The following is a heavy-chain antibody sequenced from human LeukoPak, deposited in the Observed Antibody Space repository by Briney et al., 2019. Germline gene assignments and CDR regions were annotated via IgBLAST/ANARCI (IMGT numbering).Heavy chain of an antibody. Sequence: ASVKVSCKASGYTFTSYAMNWVRQAPGQGLEWMGWINTNTGNPTYAQGFTGRFVFSLDTSVSTAYLQLSSLKAEDTAVYYCARDADYYGSGSYFDWGQGTLVTVSS. CDR3: ARDADYYGSGSYFD. V-gene: IGHV7-4-1*02. J-gene: IGHJ4*02. CDR2: INTNTGNP. D-gene: IGHD3-10*01. CDR1: GYTFTSYA.